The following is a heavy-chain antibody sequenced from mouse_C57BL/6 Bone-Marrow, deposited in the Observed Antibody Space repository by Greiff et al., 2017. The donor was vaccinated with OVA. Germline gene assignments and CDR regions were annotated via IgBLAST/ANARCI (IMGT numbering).Heavy chain of an antibody. J-gene: IGHJ3*01. CDR3: AIRELAWFAY. V-gene: IGHV1-26*01. CDR1: GYTFTDYY. Sequence: VQLQQSGPELVKPGASVKISCKASGYTFTDYYMNWVKQSHGKSLEWIGDINPNNGGTSYNQKFKGKATLTVDKSSSTAYMELRSLTSEDSAVYYCAIRELAWFAYWGQGTLVTVSA. CDR2: INPNNGGT. D-gene: IGHD4-1*01.